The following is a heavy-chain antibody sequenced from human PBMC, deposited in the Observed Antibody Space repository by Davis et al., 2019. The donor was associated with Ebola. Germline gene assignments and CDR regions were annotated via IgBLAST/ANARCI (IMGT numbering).Heavy chain of an antibody. Sequence: GESLKISCAASGFTFSSYSMNWVRQAPGKGLEWVSSISSSSSYIYYADSVKGRFTISRDNAKNSLYLQMNSLRAEDTAVYYCARDPSNLNPGGNWFDPWGQGTLVTVSS. CDR3: ARDPSNLNPGGNWFDP. CDR2: ISSSSSYI. D-gene: IGHD1-20*01. V-gene: IGHV3-21*01. CDR1: GFTFSSYS. J-gene: IGHJ5*02.